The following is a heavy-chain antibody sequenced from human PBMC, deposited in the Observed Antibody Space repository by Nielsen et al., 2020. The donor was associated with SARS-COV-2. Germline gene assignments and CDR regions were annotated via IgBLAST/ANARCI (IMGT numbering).Heavy chain of an antibody. CDR2: ISYDGSNK. Sequence: WLRQPPGKGLEWVAVISYDGSNKYYADSVKGRFTISRDNSKNTLYLQMNSLRAEDTAVYYCARDRVTMVRGVPYYYGMDVWGQGITVTVSS. V-gene: IGHV3-30-3*01. J-gene: IGHJ6*02. D-gene: IGHD3-10*01. CDR3: ARDRVTMVRGVPYYYGMDV.